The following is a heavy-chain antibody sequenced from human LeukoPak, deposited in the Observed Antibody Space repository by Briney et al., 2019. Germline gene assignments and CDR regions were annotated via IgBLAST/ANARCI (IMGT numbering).Heavy chain of an antibody. J-gene: IGHJ6*02. Sequence: AGGSLRLSCAASGFTFSSFTMNWVRQAPGKGLEWVSSISSSSSYIYYADSVKGRFTISRDDAKNSLYLQMNSLRAGDTAVYYCARGLRYYGMDVWGQGTTVTVSS. V-gene: IGHV3-21*01. CDR1: GFTFSSFT. CDR2: ISSSSSYI. CDR3: ARGLRYYGMDV.